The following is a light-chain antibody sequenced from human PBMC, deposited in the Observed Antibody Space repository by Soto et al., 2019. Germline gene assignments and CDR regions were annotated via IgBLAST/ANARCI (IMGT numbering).Light chain of an antibody. Sequence: DIQLTQSPSFLSASVGDRVTITCRATQGISSHLAWYQGKPGKAPKLLIYAASTLQSGVPSRFSGSGSGTEFPLTISSLQPEDFATYYCQQLNSYPLTFGGGTKVEIK. V-gene: IGKV1-9*01. CDR3: QQLNSYPLT. CDR1: QGISSH. CDR2: AAS. J-gene: IGKJ4*01.